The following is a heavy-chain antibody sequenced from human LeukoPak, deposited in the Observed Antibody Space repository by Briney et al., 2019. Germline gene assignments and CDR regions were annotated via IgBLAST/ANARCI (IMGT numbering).Heavy chain of an antibody. CDR3: ARRGGAYGSGSYSFDY. V-gene: IGHV4-34*01. J-gene: IGHJ4*02. D-gene: IGHD3-10*01. CDR1: GGSFSGYY. Sequence: ETSSLTCSLYGGSFSGYYWSWIRQPPGKGLEWIGEISHTGSTNYNPSLQSRVTISLDTSMNQFSLHMRSVTAADTAVFYCARRGGAYGSGSYSFDYWGQGTLAPVSS. CDR2: ISHTGST.